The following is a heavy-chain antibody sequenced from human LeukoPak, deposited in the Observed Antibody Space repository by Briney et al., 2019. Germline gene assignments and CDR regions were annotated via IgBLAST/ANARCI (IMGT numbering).Heavy chain of an antibody. CDR2: IYPGDSDT. J-gene: IGHJ1*01. CDR1: GYTFTNYW. Sequence: GESLKISCKASGYTFTNYWIGWVRQMPGKGLEWMGIIYPGDSDTRYSPSFRGQVIISADKSIRTAYLQWTSLKASDTAMNYCARHTGEGSHFQHWGQGSLVTVSS. D-gene: IGHD3-16*01. V-gene: IGHV5-51*01. CDR3: ARHTGEGSHFQH.